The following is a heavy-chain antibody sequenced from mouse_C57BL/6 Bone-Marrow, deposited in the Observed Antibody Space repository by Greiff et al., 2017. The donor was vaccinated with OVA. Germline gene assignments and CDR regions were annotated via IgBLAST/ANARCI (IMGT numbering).Heavy chain of an antibody. V-gene: IGHV1-53*01. D-gene: IGHD3-2*02. Sequence: VQLKQPGTELVKPGASVKLSCKASGYTFTSYWMHWVKQRPGQGLEWIGNINPSNGGTNYNEKFNSKATLTVDKSSSTAYMQLSSLTSEDSAVYYCARIHTGYVFDYWGQGTTLTVSS. CDR2: INPSNGGT. CDR1: GYTFTSYW. J-gene: IGHJ2*01. CDR3: ARIHTGYVFDY.